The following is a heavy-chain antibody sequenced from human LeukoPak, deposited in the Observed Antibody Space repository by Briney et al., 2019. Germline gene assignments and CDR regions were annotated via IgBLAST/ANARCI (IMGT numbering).Heavy chain of an antibody. CDR2: IRYDGSNK. V-gene: IGHV3-30*02. D-gene: IGHD3-22*01. CDR3: AKDRAAGDYYDSTGYFDY. Sequence: GGSLRLSCAASGFTFSSYGMHWVRQAPGKGLEWVAFIRYDGSNKYYADSVKGRFTISRDNSKNTLYLQMNSLRVEDTAVYYCAKDRAAGDYYDSTGYFDYWGQGTLVTVSS. CDR1: GFTFSSYG. J-gene: IGHJ4*02.